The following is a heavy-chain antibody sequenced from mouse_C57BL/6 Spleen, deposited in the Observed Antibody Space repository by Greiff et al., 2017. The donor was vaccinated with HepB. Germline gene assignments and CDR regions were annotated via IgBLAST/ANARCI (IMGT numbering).Heavy chain of an antibody. CDR3: VRGDYGSIYGYFDV. CDR1: GFTFNPYA. D-gene: IGHD1-1*01. CDR2: IRSKSSNYAT. V-gene: IGHV10-3*01. J-gene: IGHJ1*03. Sequence: EVQLVESGGGLVQPKGSLKLSCAASGFTFNPYAMHWVRQAPGKGLEWVARIRSKSSNYATYYAGSVKDRFTISRDDSQSMLYLQMNNLKTEDTAMYYCVRGDYGSIYGYFDVWGTGTTVTVSS.